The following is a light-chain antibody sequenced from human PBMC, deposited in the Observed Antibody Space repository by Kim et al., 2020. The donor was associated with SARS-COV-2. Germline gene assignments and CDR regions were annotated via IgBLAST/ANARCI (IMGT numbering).Light chain of an antibody. V-gene: IGLV2-14*01. CDR3: SSYTRSSTFEV. CDR2: DVS. CDR1: SSDVGGYNY. J-gene: IGLJ3*02. Sequence: QSALTQPASVSGSPGQSITISCTGTSSDVGGYNYVSWYQQHPGKAPKLMIYDVSKRPSGVSNRFSGYKSGNTASLTISGLQAEDGADYYCSSYTRSSTFEVFGGGTQLTVL.